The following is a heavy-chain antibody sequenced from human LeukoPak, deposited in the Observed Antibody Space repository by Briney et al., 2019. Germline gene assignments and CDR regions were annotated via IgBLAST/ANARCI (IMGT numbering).Heavy chain of an antibody. Sequence: ASVKVSCKASGYTFTSYDINWVRQATGQGLEWMGWMNPNSGNTDYAQTFQGRVTMTRNTSIRTAYMELSSLRSEDTAVYYCARSRLVRARWFDPWGQGTLVTVSS. D-gene: IGHD2-2*01. CDR2: MNPNSGNT. J-gene: IGHJ5*02. V-gene: IGHV1-8*01. CDR3: ARSRLVRARWFDP. CDR1: GYTFTSYD.